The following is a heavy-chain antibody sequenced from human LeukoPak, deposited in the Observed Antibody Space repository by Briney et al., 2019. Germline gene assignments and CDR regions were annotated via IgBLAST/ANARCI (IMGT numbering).Heavy chain of an antibody. CDR3: ARQTSPYCTSTSCYLFGDY. Sequence: SETLSLTCTDSGGSISSSSYYWGWIRQPPGKGLEWIGSIYYSGSTYYNPSLKSRVTISVDTSKNQFSLKLSSVTAADTAVYYCARQTSPYCTSTSCYLFGDYWGQGTLVTVSS. CDR2: IYYSGST. CDR1: GGSISSSSYY. J-gene: IGHJ4*02. V-gene: IGHV4-39*01. D-gene: IGHD2-2*01.